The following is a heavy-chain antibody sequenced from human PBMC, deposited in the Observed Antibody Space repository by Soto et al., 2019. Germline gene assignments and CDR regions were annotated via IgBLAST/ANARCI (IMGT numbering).Heavy chain of an antibody. D-gene: IGHD1-26*01. J-gene: IGHJ4*02. CDR3: ARLVSAAANDY. CDR1: GFTFNSYS. Sequence: GGSLRLSCAASGFTFNSYSMNWVRQAPGKGLEWVSYISSSSTTKYYTDSVKGRFTISRDNAKNSLYLQMNSLRAEDTAEYYCARLVSAAANDYWGQGTLVTVSS. V-gene: IGHV3-48*04. CDR2: ISSSSTTK.